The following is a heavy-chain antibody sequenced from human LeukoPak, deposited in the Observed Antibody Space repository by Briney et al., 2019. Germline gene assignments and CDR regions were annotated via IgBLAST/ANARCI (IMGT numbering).Heavy chain of an antibody. CDR1: GFTFSSYG. V-gene: IGHV3-33*01. Sequence: PGGSLRLSCAASGFTFSSYGMHWVRQAPGKGLEWVAVIWYDGSNKYYADSVKGRFTISRDNSKNTLYLQMNSLRAEDTAVYYCARDEEPWRFLEWLPYGMDVWGQGTTVTVSS. J-gene: IGHJ6*02. CDR3: ARDEEPWRFLEWLPYGMDV. CDR2: IWYDGSNK. D-gene: IGHD3-3*01.